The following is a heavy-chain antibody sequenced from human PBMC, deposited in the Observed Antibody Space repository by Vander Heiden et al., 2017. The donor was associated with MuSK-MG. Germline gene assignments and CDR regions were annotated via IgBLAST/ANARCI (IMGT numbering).Heavy chain of an antibody. J-gene: IGHJ5*02. CDR2: INRSGST. V-gene: IGHV4-34*01. Sequence: QVQLQQWGAGLLKPSETLSLTCAVSGGSFSGYYWSWIRQPPGKGLEWIGEINRSGSTNYNPSLKSRVTISVDTSKNQFSLKLSSVTAADTAVYYCARGDYDFWSGYLDNWFDPWGQGTLVTVSS. CDR3: ARGDYDFWSGYLDNWFDP. CDR1: GGSFSGYY. D-gene: IGHD3-3*01.